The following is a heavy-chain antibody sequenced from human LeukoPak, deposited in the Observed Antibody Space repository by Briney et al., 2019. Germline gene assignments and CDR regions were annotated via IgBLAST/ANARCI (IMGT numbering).Heavy chain of an antibody. CDR1: GGSISSGSYY. Sequence: PSETLSLTCTVSGGSISSGSYYWSWIRQPPGKGLEWIARIYTSGSTNYNPSLKSRVTISVDTSKNQFSLKLSSVTAADTAVYYCARGDSSSGLDYWGQGTLVTVSS. D-gene: IGHD6-19*01. V-gene: IGHV4-61*02. CDR3: ARGDSSSGLDY. CDR2: IYTSGST. J-gene: IGHJ4*02.